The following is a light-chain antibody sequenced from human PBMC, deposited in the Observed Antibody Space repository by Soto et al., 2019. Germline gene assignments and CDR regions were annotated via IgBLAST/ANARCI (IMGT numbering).Light chain of an antibody. CDR1: SSNIGSNA. J-gene: IGLJ2*01. V-gene: IGLV1-36*01. CDR3: AAWDDSLNAVV. CDR2: YDH. Sequence: QSVLTQPPSVSEAPGQRVTISCSGSSSNIGSNAVNWYQQLPGTAPKLLIYYDHLLPSGVSARFSGSKSGTSASLAISGLQAEDEADYYCAAWDDSLNAVVFGAGTKLTVL.